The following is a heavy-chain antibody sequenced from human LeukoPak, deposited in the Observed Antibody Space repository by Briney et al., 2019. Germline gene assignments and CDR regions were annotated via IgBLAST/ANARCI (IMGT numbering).Heavy chain of an antibody. V-gene: IGHV3-30*18. CDR2: ISYEGSNK. CDR3: AKDGDSLLLHYFDY. J-gene: IGHJ4*02. CDR1: GFTFSHYG. D-gene: IGHD3-22*01. Sequence: GGSLRLSCAASGFTFSHYGMHWVRQAPGKGLEWVAVISYEGSNKRYADSVNGRFTIARDNSKHMLYLEMNNLRAEDTAVYYCAKDGDSLLLHYFDYWGQGTLVTVSS.